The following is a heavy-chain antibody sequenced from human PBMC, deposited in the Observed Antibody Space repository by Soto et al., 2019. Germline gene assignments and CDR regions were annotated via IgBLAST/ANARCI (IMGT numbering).Heavy chain of an antibody. CDR3: ARGDASGY. D-gene: IGHD2-2*01. CDR1: GFTFSSYE. CDR2: IDISSSAI. J-gene: IGHJ4*02. V-gene: IGHV3-48*03. Sequence: EVQLVESGGGFVQPGGSLRLSCVASGFTFSSYEMNWVRQAPGKGLQWVSYIDISSSAIYYADSVKGRFTISRDNAKNSLYLQMNSLRAEDTALYYCARGDASGYWGQGTLVTVSS.